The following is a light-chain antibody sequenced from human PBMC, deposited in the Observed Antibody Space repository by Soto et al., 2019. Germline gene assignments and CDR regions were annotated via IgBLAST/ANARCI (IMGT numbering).Light chain of an antibody. Sequence: QSALTQPASVSGSPGQAITISCTGTGIDVGFYNYVSWYQQHPGKAPKLMIYDVSNRPSGVSNRFSASKSGITASLTISGLQAEDEADYYCSSYTGSSALYVFGTGTKLTVL. J-gene: IGLJ1*01. CDR3: SSYTGSSALYV. CDR1: GIDVGFYNY. CDR2: DVS. V-gene: IGLV2-14*03.